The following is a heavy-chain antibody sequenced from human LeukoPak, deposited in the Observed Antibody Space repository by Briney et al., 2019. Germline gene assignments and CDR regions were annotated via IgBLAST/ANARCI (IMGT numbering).Heavy chain of an antibody. Sequence: SETLSLTCAVYGGSFSGYYWSWIRQPPGKGLEWIGEINHSGSTNYNPSLKSRVTISVDTSKNQFSLKLSSVTAADTAVYYCARDSSGYRGIDYWGQGILVTVSS. CDR1: GGSFSGYY. CDR2: INHSGST. V-gene: IGHV4-34*01. CDR3: ARDSSGYRGIDY. J-gene: IGHJ4*02. D-gene: IGHD3-22*01.